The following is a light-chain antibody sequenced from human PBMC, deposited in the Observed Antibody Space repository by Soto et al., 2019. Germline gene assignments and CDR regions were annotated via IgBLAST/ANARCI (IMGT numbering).Light chain of an antibody. CDR1: SSDIGNYDF. CDR2: EVS. V-gene: IGLV2-14*01. Sequence: QSVLTQPASVSGSPGQSITISCTGTSSDIGNYDFVSWYQQVPGTAPKAMIYEVSSRPSGVSNRFSGSKSGNTASLTISGLQAVDEAYYYCSSYTTSTSFILFGGGTKVTVL. J-gene: IGLJ2*01. CDR3: SSYTTSTSFIL.